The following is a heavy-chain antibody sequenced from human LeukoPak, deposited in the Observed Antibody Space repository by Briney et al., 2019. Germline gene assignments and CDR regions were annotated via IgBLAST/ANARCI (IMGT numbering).Heavy chain of an antibody. CDR2: INPNSGGT. J-gene: IGHJ5*02. CDR3: ARDGGDNWFDP. Sequence: WASVKVSCKASGGTFSSHTINWVRQAPGQGLEWMGRINPNSGGTNYAQKFQGRVTMTRDTSISTAYMELSRLRSDDTAVHYCARDGGDNWFDPWGQGTLVTVSS. D-gene: IGHD3-16*01. V-gene: IGHV1-2*06. CDR1: GGTFSSHT.